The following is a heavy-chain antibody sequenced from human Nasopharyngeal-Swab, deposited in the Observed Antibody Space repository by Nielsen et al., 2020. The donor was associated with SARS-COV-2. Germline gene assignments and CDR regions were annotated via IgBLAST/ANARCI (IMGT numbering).Heavy chain of an antibody. CDR3: ANIDGY. V-gene: IGHV3-74*01. J-gene: IGHJ4*02. CDR1: GITLSSNW. Sequence: GESLKISCADSGITLSSNWMHWVRQAPGKGLVWVSGINPNGRSTFYADSVKGRFTISRDNAKNTLYLQMNSLRAEDTAVYYCANIDGYWGRGTLVTVSS. CDR2: INPNGRST. D-gene: IGHD5-12*01.